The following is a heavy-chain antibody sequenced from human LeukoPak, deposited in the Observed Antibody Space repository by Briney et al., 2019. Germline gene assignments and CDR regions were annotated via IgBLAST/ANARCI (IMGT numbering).Heavy chain of an antibody. J-gene: IGHJ3*02. D-gene: IGHD2-15*01. CDR2: ISSSSSYI. CDR1: GFTFSSYS. CDR3: ARVVYRGGSGDAFDI. V-gene: IGHV3-21*01. Sequence: GGSLRLSCAASGFTFSSYSMNWVRQAPGKGLEWVSSISSSSSYIYYADSVKGRFTIPRDNAKNSLYLQMNSLRAEDTAVYYCARVVYRGGSGDAFDIWGQGTMVTVSS.